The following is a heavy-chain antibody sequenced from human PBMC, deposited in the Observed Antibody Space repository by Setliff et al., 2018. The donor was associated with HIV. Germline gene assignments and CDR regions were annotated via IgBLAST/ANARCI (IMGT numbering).Heavy chain of an antibody. J-gene: IGHJ4*02. CDR1: GFTVSSNY. D-gene: IGHD2-2*01. Sequence: GGSLRLSCVASGFTVSSNYMSWVRQAPGKGLEWVSVIYSGGSTYYADSVKGRFTISRDNSKNTLYLQMNSLRAEDTAVYYCARRAYCNSTTCFDNWGQGTLVTVSS. CDR3: ARRAYCNSTTCFDN. V-gene: IGHV3-66*02. CDR2: IYSGGST.